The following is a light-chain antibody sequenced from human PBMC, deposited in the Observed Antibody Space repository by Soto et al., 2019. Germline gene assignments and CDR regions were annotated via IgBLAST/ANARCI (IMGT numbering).Light chain of an antibody. J-gene: IGLJ2*01. Sequence: QSVLTQPPSASGSPGQSVTISCTGTSSDVGGYNYVSWYQQHPGKAPKLMIYEVSKRPSGVPDRFSGSKSGNTASLTGSGRQAEDEADYYCSSYAGSNVVFGGGTKVTVL. CDR2: EVS. V-gene: IGLV2-8*01. CDR1: SSDVGGYNY. CDR3: SSYAGSNVV.